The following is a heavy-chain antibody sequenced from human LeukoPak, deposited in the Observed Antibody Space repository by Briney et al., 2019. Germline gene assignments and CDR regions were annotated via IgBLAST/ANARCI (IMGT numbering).Heavy chain of an antibody. CDR2: ITDSGGST. CDR1: GFTFSNYA. J-gene: IGHJ6*03. Sequence: GGSLRLSCAASGFTFSNYAMNWVRQAPGKGLEWVSGITDSGGSTYYADSVKGRFTISRDNAKNSLYLQMSSLRAEDTAVYYCARVRDGYKPPKLSSYYYMDVWGKGTTVTISS. D-gene: IGHD5-24*01. V-gene: IGHV3-23*01. CDR3: ARVRDGYKPPKLSSYYYMDV.